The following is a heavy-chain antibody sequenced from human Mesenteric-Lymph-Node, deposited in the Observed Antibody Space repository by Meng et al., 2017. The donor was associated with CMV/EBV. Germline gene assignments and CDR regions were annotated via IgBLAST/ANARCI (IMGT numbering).Heavy chain of an antibody. D-gene: IGHD6-13*01. CDR1: GFTVSRNY. J-gene: IGHJ4*02. CDR2: IYSGGST. V-gene: IGHV3-66*02. Sequence: GESLKISCAASGFTVSRNYMNWVRQAPGKGLEWVSVIYSGGSTYYADSVKGRFTISRDNSKNTVYLQMNSLRGEDTAVYYCARDGTAAGTEDYWGQGTLVTVSS. CDR3: ARDGTAAGTEDY.